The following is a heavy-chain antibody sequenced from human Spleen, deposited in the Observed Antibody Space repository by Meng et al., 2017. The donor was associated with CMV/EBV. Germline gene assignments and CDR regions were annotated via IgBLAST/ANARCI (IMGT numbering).Heavy chain of an antibody. Sequence: GESLKISCAASGFTFSSYAMSWVRQAPGKGLEWVSVIYSGGSTYYADSVKGRFTISRDNSKNTLYLQMNSLRAEDTAVYYCATNEDYYDSSGYYSIWGQGTMVTVSS. V-gene: IGHV3-53*01. D-gene: IGHD3-22*01. CDR1: GFTFSSYA. J-gene: IGHJ3*02. CDR3: ATNEDYYDSSGYYSI. CDR2: IYSGGST.